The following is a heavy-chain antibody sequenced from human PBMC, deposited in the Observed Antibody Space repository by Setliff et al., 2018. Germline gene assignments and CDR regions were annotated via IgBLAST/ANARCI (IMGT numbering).Heavy chain of an antibody. J-gene: IGHJ3*02. CDR1: GYSISSGYI. Sequence: SETLSLTCTVSGYSISSGYIWGWIRQPPGKGLEWVGNIGHTGSTNYNPSLKSRVTISLDTSKNQFSLKLSSVTAADTAVYYCARKGISALSGAFDMWGQGTMVTVSS. V-gene: IGHV4-38-2*02. CDR3: ARKGISALSGAFDM. CDR2: IGHTGST. D-gene: IGHD1-26*01.